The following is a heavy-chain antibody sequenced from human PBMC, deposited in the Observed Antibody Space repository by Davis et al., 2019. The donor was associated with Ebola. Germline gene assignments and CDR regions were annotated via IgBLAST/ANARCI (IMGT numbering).Heavy chain of an antibody. V-gene: IGHV1-2*02. CDR2: INPNSGGT. J-gene: IGHJ6*02. D-gene: IGHD3-16*02. CDR3: ARPYYDYVWGSYRWGMDV. CDR1: GYTFTSYY. Sequence: ASVKVSCKASGYTFTSYYMHWVRQAPGQGLEWMGWINPNSGGTNYAQKFQGRVTMTRDTSISTAYMELSRLRSDDTAVYYCARPYYDYVWGSYRWGMDVWGQGTTVTVSS.